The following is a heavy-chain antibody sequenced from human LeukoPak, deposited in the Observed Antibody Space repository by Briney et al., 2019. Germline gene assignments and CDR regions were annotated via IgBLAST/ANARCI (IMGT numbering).Heavy chain of an antibody. J-gene: IGHJ6*02. D-gene: IGHD2-2*03. Sequence: PSQTLSLTCTVSGGSISSGGYYWSWIRQHPGKGLEWIGSIYYSGSTYYNPSLKSRVTISVDTSKNQFSLKLSSVTAADTAVYYCARYGYCSSTSCSSGGMDVWGQGTTVTVSS. CDR2: IYYSGST. CDR1: GGSISSGGYY. V-gene: IGHV4-39*01. CDR3: ARYGYCSSTSCSSGGMDV.